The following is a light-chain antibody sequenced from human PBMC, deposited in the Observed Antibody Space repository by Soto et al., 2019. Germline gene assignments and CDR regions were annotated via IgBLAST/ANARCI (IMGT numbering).Light chain of an antibody. V-gene: IGLV6-57*04. Sequence: NFMLTQPHSLSESQGKTVTISCTRSSGCIGSKYVQWYQQRPGSAPSIVIYEDNQRPSGVPDRISGSIDSFSNSAYLTISGLKTEDEADYYCQSYDSSNYVVFGGGTKLNVL. CDR1: SGCIGSKY. CDR2: EDN. J-gene: IGLJ2*01. CDR3: QSYDSSNYVV.